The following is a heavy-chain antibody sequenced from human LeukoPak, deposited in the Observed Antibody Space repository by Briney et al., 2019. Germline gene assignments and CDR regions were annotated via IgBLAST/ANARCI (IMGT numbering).Heavy chain of an antibody. D-gene: IGHD2-15*01. CDR2: IIPIFGIA. Sequence: ASVKVSCKASGGTFSSYAISWVRQAPGQGLEWMGRIIPIFGIANYAQKFQGRVTITADKSTSTAHMELSSLRSEDTAVYYCARDHGLLGYYYGMDVWGQGTTVTVSS. CDR3: ARDHGLLGYYYGMDV. CDR1: GGTFSSYA. V-gene: IGHV1-69*04. J-gene: IGHJ6*02.